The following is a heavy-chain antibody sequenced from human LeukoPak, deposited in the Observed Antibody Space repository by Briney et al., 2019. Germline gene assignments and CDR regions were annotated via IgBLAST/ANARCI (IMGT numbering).Heavy chain of an antibody. V-gene: IGHV4-30-4*08. CDR3: ARSFDYGDPFDY. J-gene: IGHJ4*02. D-gene: IGHD4-17*01. CDR2: IYYTGDT. Sequence: SQTLSLTCTVSGGSIISDDYYWSWTRQAPGKGLEYIGYIYYTGDTHYNPSLKSRVTISLDTSKNQFSLKLSSVTAADTAVYYCARSFDYGDPFDYWGQGTLVTVSS. CDR1: GGSIISDDYY.